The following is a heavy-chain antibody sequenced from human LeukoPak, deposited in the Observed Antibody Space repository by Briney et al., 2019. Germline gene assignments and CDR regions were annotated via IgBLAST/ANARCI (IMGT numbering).Heavy chain of an antibody. D-gene: IGHD6-13*01. V-gene: IGHV3-21*01. J-gene: IGHJ4*02. CDR3: ARVTWGSSSCFEY. Sequence: RGSMRPSCAAAALTFSSFSVSWVSQVQGRGLEWVASISSSSSYIYYADSVKGRFTISRDNAKNSLYLQMNSLRAEDTAVYYCARVTWGSSSCFEYWGQGTLVTVSS. CDR2: ISSSSSYI. CDR1: ALTFSSFS.